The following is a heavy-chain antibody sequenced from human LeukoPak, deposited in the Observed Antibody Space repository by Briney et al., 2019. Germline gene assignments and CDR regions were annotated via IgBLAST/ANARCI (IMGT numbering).Heavy chain of an antibody. CDR3: ARTTEGGYSYGYFYYYYMDV. V-gene: IGHV3-7*03. CDR2: IKQDGSEK. D-gene: IGHD5-18*01. Sequence: PGGSLRLSCVASGFTFSSRDWMTWVRQAPGKGLEWVANIKQDGSEKYYVDSVKGRFTISRDNAKNSLYLQMNSLRAEDTAVYYCARTTEGGYSYGYFYYYYMDVWGKGTTVTISS. J-gene: IGHJ6*03. CDR1: GFTFSSRDW.